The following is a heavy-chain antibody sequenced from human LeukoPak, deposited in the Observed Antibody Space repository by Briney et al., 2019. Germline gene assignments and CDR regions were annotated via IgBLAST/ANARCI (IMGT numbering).Heavy chain of an antibody. Sequence: SETLSLTCTVSGGSISSYYWSWIRQPPGKGLEWIGYIYYSGSTNYNPSLKSRVTISVDTSKNQFSLKLSSVTAADTAVYYCARAGYVYGNWFDPWGQGTLVTVSS. CDR3: ARAGYVYGNWFDP. D-gene: IGHD3-16*01. CDR2: IYYSGST. V-gene: IGHV4-59*12. CDR1: GGSISSYY. J-gene: IGHJ5*02.